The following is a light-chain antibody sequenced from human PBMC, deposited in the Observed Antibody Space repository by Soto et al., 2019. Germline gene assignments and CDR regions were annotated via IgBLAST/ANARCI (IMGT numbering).Light chain of an antibody. J-gene: IGKJ4*01. CDR2: AAS. Sequence: DIQMTQSPSSLSASVGDRVTITCRAVQSITTYLNWYQQKPGKAPNRLSYAASRLQSGVPARISCSGSGTDFPLTLGSLQPEDCATYYCQESDACTYSLGGGTKVDIK. CDR1: QSITTY. V-gene: IGKV1-39*01. CDR3: QESDACTYS.